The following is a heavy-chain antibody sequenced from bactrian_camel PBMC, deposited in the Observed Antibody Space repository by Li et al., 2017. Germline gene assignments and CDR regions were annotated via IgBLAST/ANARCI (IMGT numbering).Heavy chain of an antibody. J-gene: IGHJ6*01. D-gene: IGHD7*01. CDR1: GFIFSNYA. CDR2: IYTDGIT. Sequence: DVQLVESGGGLVQPGGSLRLSCEASGFIFSNYAMSWVRQAPGKGLEWVSNIYTDGITHYADSVKGRFTISKDVAKNTLYLQMNSLKVDDTAVYFCMAVSGYWGQGTQVTVS. CDR3: MAVSGY. V-gene: IGHV3S10*01.